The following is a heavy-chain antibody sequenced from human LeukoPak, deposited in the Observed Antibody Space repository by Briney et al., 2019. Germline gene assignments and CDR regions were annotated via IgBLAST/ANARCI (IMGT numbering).Heavy chain of an antibody. Sequence: PSETLSLTCAVYGGSFSGYYWTWIRQPPGKGLEWIGEINHSGSTNYNPSLKSRVTISVDTSKNQFPLKLSSVTAADTAVYYCARAPEYQLPLNWFDPWGQGTLVTVSS. J-gene: IGHJ5*02. D-gene: IGHD2-2*01. CDR3: ARAPEYQLPLNWFDP. CDR1: GGSFSGYY. V-gene: IGHV4-34*01. CDR2: INHSGST.